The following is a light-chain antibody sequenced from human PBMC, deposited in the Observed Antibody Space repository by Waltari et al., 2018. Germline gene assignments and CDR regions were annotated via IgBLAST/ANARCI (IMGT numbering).Light chain of an antibody. CDR1: QTVSSNF. CDR3: QQYDSSPRT. Sequence: EIVLTPSPSPLSLFPGERAPLSCRASQTVSSNFFAWYQQKPGQAPRLLMYVASNRAAGIPDRFSGSGSGTDFTLTISRLEPEDFAVYYCQQYDSSPRTFGGGTKVQIK. J-gene: IGKJ4*01. CDR2: VAS. V-gene: IGKV3-20*01.